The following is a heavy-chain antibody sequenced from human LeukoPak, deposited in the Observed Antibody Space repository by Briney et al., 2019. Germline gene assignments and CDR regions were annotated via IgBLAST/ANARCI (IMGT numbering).Heavy chain of an antibody. CDR3: ARVGVVPEDAFDI. CDR2: IYHSGST. CDR1: GYSISSGYY. D-gene: IGHD2-2*01. V-gene: IGHV4-38-2*02. J-gene: IGHJ3*02. Sequence: PSETPSLTCTVSGYSISSGYYWGWIRQPPGKGLEWIGSIYHSGSTYYNPSLKSRVTISVDTSKNQFSLKLSSVTAADTAVYYCARVGVVPEDAFDIWGQGTMVTVSS.